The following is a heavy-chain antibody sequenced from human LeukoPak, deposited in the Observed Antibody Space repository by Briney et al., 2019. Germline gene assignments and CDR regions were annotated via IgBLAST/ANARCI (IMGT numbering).Heavy chain of an antibody. CDR3: ARVYYYYYYMDV. CDR2: IDGSGSS. Sequence: PSQTLSLTCTVSGYSISSGYLWGWIRQPPGKGLEWIGSIDGSGSSYYNPSLKSRVTISVDTSKNQFSLKLSSVTAADTAVYYCARVYYYYYYMDVWGKGTTVTVSS. J-gene: IGHJ6*03. CDR1: GYSISSGYL. V-gene: IGHV4-38-2*02.